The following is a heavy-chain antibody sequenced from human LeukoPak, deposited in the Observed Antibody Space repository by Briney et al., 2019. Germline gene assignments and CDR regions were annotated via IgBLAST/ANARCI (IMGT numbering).Heavy chain of an antibody. V-gene: IGHV4-39*01. Sequence: PSETLSLTCTVSGGSISSSSYYWGWIRQPPGKGLERIGSIYYSGSTYYNPSLKSRVTISVDTSKNQFSLKLSSVTAADTAVYYCARQRGTMNGAFDIWGQGTMVTVSS. CDR2: IYYSGST. CDR3: ARQRGTMNGAFDI. D-gene: IGHD3-22*01. CDR1: GGSISSSSYY. J-gene: IGHJ3*02.